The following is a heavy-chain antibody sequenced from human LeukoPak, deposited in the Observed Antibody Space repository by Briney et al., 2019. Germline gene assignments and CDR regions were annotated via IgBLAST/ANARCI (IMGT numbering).Heavy chain of an antibody. CDR3: ARDYYHYYGMDV. Sequence: GGSLRLSCAASGFTFSSYEMDWVRQAPGKGLEWISYITSSGRPIYYADSVKGRFTISGDNAKNSLFLQMDSLRAEDTAVYYCARDYYHYYGMDVWGQGTTVTVSS. CDR2: ITSSGRPI. CDR1: GFTFSSYE. J-gene: IGHJ6*02. V-gene: IGHV3-48*03.